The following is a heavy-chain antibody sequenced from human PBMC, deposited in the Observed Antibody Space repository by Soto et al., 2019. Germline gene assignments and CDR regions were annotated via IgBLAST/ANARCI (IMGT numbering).Heavy chain of an antibody. J-gene: IGHJ4*02. CDR2: ISAGGVDT. CDR3: ANVPIWCGGSSCYTEGFDS. V-gene: IGHV3-23*01. D-gene: IGHD2-21*01. CDR1: GFVFSDYA. Sequence: RLSCVASGFVFSDYAMSWVRQAPGKGLEWVSAISAGGVDTYYADSVKGRFTVSRANSKNTLYLQMNSLRAEDTAIYYCANVPIWCGGSSCYTEGFDSWGQGTLVTVSS.